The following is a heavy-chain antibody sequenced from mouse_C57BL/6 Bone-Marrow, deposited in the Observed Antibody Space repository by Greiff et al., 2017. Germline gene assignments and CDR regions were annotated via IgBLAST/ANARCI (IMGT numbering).Heavy chain of an antibody. CDR1: GYTFTDYN. CDR2: INPNNGGT. Sequence: VQLKESGPELVKPGASVKIPCKASGYTFTDYNMNWVKQSHEKSLEWIGDINPNNGGTISNQKFKGKATLTVSQSSSTAYMALDSLSSGDTAVYYGARYRRDYAMDYWGQGTSVTVSS. V-gene: IGHV1-18*01. J-gene: IGHJ4*01. CDR3: ARYRRDYAMDY.